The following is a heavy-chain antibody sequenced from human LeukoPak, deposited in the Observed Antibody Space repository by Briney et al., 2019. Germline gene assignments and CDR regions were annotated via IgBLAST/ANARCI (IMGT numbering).Heavy chain of an antibody. D-gene: IGHD3-10*01. V-gene: IGHV3-66*01. CDR1: GFTVSSNY. CDR2: IYSGGST. J-gene: IGHJ6*03. CDR3: ARRFGELLNFMDV. Sequence: GGSLRLSCAASGFTVSSNYMSWVRQAPGKGLEWVSVIYSGGSTYYADSVKGRFTISRDNSKNTLYLQMGSLRAEDMAVYYCARRFGELLNFMDVWGKGTTVTVSS.